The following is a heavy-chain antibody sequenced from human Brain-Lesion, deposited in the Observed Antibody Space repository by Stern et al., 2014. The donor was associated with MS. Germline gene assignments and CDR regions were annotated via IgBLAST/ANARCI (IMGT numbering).Heavy chain of an antibody. CDR3: ATGDFRQQLVPGPYYFYGMDV. V-gene: IGHV1-24*01. Sequence: QVQLVQSGAEVKKPGASVKASCKVSGYTLTELSMHWVRQAPGKGLEWMGSFDPEDGETIYAQKFQGRVTMTEDTSTDTAYMELSSLRSEDTAVYYCATGDFRQQLVPGPYYFYGMDVWGQGTTVTVSS. D-gene: IGHD6-13*01. CDR1: GYTLTELS. CDR2: FDPEDGET. J-gene: IGHJ6*02.